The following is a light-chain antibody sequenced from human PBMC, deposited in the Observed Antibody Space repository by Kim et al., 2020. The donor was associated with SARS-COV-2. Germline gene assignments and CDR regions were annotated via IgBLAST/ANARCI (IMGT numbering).Light chain of an antibody. V-gene: IGLV3-25*03. CDR2: EDT. CDR1: ALPKQY. CDR3: QSADSSDTFWV. Sequence: SYELTQPPSVSVSPGQTVRITCSGDALPKQYAYWFQQKAGQAPVVVIYEDTERPSGIPERFSGSTSGTTVTLTIRGVQAEDEADYYCQSADSSDTFWVFG. J-gene: IGLJ3*02.